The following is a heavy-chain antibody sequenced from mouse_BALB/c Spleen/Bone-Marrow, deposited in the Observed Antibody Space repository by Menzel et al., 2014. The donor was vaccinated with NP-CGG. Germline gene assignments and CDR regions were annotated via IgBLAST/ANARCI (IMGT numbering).Heavy chain of an antibody. CDR2: INPSSGYT. V-gene: IGHV1-4*01. CDR1: GYTFTSYT. J-gene: IGHJ2*01. CDR3: VRYGYERDY. D-gene: IGHD2-2*01. Sequence: QVHVKQSGAELGRPGASVKMSCKASGYTFTSYTIHWVKQRPGQGLEWVGYINPSSGYTYYNQKFKDKATLTADKSSSTAYMQLNSLTSDDSAVYYCVRYGYERDYWGQGTTLTVSS.